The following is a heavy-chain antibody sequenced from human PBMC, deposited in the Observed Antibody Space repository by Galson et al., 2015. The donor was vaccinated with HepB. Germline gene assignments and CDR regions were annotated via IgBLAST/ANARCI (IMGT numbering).Heavy chain of an antibody. CDR2: ISSSTSYI. CDR3: ARTGGYRGYGPTGSTRYFDL. J-gene: IGHJ2*01. D-gene: IGHD5-12*01. CDR1: GFTLSSYS. Sequence: SLRLSCAASGFTLSSYSMNWVRQAPGKGLEWVSSISSSTSYIYYADSVKGRFTISRDNAKNSLYLQMNSLRAEDTAVYYCARTGGYRGYGPTGSTRYFDLWGRGTLVTVSS. V-gene: IGHV3-21*04.